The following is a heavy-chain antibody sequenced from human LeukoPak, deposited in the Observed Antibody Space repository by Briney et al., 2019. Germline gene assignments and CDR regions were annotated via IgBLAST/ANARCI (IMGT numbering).Heavy chain of an antibody. V-gene: IGHV1-18*01. J-gene: IGHJ5*02. D-gene: IGHD3-10*01. CDR2: ISAYNGNT. CDR1: GYTFTSYG. CDR3: ARPLWFGELWDLDP. Sequence: GASVKVSCKASGYTFTSYGISWVRQAPGQELEWMGWISAYNGNTNYAQKLQGRVTMTTDTSTSTAYMELRSLRSDDTAVYYCARPLWFGELWDLDPWGQGTLVTVSS.